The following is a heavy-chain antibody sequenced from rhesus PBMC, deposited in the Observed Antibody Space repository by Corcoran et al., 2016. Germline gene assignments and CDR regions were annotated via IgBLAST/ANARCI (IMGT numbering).Heavy chain of an antibody. J-gene: IGHJ4*01. D-gene: IGHD1-14*01. CDR1: GYSIRSNNW. CDR3: ARQSVDTAGTTNFDF. V-gene: IGHV4-65*02. Sequence: QVQLQESGPGMVKPSETLSLTCVVSGYSIRSNNWWSWIRQIPGKAMEWNGTICGNGCDPYYTPAFPRRVTISKATSNNQLSLNLNAMTAADTAIYYCARQSVDTAGTTNFDFWAQGVLVTVSS. CDR2: ICGNGCDP.